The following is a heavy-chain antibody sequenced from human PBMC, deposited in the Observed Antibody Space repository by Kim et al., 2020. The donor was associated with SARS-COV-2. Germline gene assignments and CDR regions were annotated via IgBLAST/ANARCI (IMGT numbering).Heavy chain of an antibody. V-gene: IGHV4-4*02. CDR2: T. J-gene: IGHJ3*02. CDR3: ARDRGGMAFDI. D-gene: IGHD3-10*01. Sequence: THYNPSLKRRVTISVDKPKNQFSLTLSSVTAADTAVYYCARDRGGMAFDIWGQGTMVTVSS.